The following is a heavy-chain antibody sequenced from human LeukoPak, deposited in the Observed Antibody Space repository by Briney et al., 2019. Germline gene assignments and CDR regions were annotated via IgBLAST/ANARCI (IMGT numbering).Heavy chain of an antibody. CDR3: ARGRGTSGSNRDFYYYYYMDV. J-gene: IGHJ6*03. CDR2: MNGGNGNT. CDR1: GYIFTDYA. V-gene: IGHV1-3*01. D-gene: IGHD2-15*01. Sequence: ASVKVSCKASGYIFTDYAIHWLRQAPGQRPEWMGWMNGGNGNTKYSQKFQGRITLIRDTSAATAYMELSSLRHDDLAVYYCARGRGTSGSNRDFYYYYYMDVWGRGTTVTVSS.